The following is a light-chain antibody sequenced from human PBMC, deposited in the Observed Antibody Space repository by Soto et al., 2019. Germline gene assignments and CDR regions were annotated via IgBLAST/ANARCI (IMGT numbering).Light chain of an antibody. V-gene: IGKV3-11*01. CDR3: QQRRNWPRLA. CDR1: QSVSTY. Sequence: EIVLTQSPATLSLSPGERATLSCRASQSVSTYLAWYQQKPGQAPRLLIYDASNRATGIPARFTGSGSGTDFTRTIGSLEPEGFAVYYCQQRRNWPRLAFGGGTKVDIK. CDR2: DAS. J-gene: IGKJ4*01.